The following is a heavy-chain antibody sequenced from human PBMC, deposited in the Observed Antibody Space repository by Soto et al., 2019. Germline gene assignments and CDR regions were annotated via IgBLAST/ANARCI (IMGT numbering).Heavy chain of an antibody. D-gene: IGHD2-15*01. CDR3: ARDLQIHHIVVVVAAANYYYYGMDV. CDR2: ISSSSSYI. V-gene: IGHV3-21*01. J-gene: IGHJ6*02. CDR1: GFTFSSYS. Sequence: GGSLRLSCAASGFTFSSYSMNWVRQAPGKGLEWVSSISSSSSYIYYADSVKGRFTISRDNAKNSLYLQMNSLRAEDTAVYYCARDLQIHHIVVVVAAANYYYYGMDVWGQGTTVTVSS.